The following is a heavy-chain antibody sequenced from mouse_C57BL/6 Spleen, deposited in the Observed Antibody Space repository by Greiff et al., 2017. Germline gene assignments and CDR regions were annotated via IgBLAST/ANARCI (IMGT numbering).Heavy chain of an antibody. Sequence: VQLQQSGAELARPGASVKLSCKASGYTFTSYGISWVKQRTGQGLEWIGEIYPRSGNTYYNEKFKGKATLTADKSSSTAYMELRSLTSEDSAVYFCARSGGYYDDWYFDVWGTGTTVTVSS. CDR3: ARSGGYYDDWYFDV. V-gene: IGHV1-81*01. J-gene: IGHJ1*03. CDR2: IYPRSGNT. D-gene: IGHD2-3*01. CDR1: GYTFTSYG.